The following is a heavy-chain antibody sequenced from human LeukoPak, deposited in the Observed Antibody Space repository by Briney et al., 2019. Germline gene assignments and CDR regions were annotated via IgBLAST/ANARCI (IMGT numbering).Heavy chain of an antibody. CDR3: ARDESNGAFDI. D-gene: IGHD2-8*01. Sequence: QPSETLSLTCSVSGGSINSGPYYWTWIRQPAGKGLEWIGYIYYSGSTNYNPSLKSRVTISVDTSQNHFSLKLSSVTAADTAVYYCARDESNGAFDIWGQGTMVTVSS. V-gene: IGHV4-61*10. J-gene: IGHJ3*02. CDR2: IYYSGST. CDR1: GGSINSGPYY.